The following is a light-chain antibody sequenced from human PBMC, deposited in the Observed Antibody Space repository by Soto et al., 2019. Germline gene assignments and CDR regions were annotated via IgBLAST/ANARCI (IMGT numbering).Light chain of an antibody. J-gene: IGLJ3*02. CDR1: TSNIGSNT. CDR2: SDN. CDR3: ATCDDSLYGPVV. Sequence: QSVLTQPPSASGTPGQRVTISCSGSTSNIGSNTVNWYHHLPGTAPKLLIYSDNQRPSGVPDRFSASKSGTSASLAISGLQSEDEAHYYCATCDDSLYGPVVFGGGTKVTVL. V-gene: IGLV1-44*01.